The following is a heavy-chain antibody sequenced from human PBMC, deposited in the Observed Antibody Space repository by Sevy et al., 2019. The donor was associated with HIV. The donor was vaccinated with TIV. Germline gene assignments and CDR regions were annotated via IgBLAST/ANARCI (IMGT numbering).Heavy chain of an antibody. D-gene: IGHD6-13*01. J-gene: IGHJ4*02. Sequence: GVSLRLSCAASGFIFGSYAMNWVRQAPGKGLEWVAVISYDGSHKYYADSVKGRFTISRDSSKNTLYLQMHSLRTDDTAVYYCARDSGSSWSSFDYWGQGTLVTVSS. V-gene: IGHV3-30-3*01. CDR1: GFIFGSYA. CDR3: ARDSGSSWSSFDY. CDR2: ISYDGSHK.